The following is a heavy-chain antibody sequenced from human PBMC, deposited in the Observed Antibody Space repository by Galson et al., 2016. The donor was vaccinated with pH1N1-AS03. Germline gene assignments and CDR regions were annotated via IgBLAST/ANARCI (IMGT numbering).Heavy chain of an antibody. D-gene: IGHD1-1*01. J-gene: IGHJ3*02. CDR1: GGSISSGYSY. V-gene: IGHV4-61*09. CDR3: ARAEFRNDEGAFDI. Sequence: TLSLTCTVSGGSISSGYSYWPWIRQPAGKGLEWIGHLFSSGSSTYNPSLKSRVTISVDPSKTQFSLKLSSVTAADAAVYYCARAEFRNDEGAFDIWGQGTMVTVSS. CDR2: LFSSGSS.